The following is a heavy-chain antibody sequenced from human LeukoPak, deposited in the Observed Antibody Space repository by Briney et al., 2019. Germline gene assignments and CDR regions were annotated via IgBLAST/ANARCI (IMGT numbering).Heavy chain of an antibody. CDR2: ISYSGST. Sequence: SETLSLTCTVCGGSICSYYWGWIRQPPGKGLEWIGYISYSGSTNYTPSLKSRVTISVDTSKNQFSLKLSSVTAADTAVYYCARITQGTVDYWGQGTLVTVSS. V-gene: IGHV4-59*01. CDR3: ARITQGTVDY. D-gene: IGHD3-10*01. J-gene: IGHJ4*02. CDR1: GGSICSYY.